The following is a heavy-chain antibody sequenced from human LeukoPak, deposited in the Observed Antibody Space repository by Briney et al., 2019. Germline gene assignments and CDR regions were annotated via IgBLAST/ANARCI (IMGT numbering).Heavy chain of an antibody. V-gene: IGHV3-23*01. CDR1: GFTFNNYA. CDR2: IIGSGGNT. CDR3: ATFCSGGDCYSFAP. D-gene: IGHD2-15*01. J-gene: IGHJ5*02. Sequence: GGSLRLSCAASGFTFNNYAMTWVRQAPGKGLEWVSTIIGSGGNTNYADSVKGRFTISRDNSKDTLFLQMDSLRVEDTAVYYCATFCSGGDCYSFAPWGQGTLVTVSS.